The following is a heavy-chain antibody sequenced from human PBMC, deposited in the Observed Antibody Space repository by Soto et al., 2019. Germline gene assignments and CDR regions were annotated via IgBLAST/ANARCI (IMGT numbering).Heavy chain of an antibody. Sequence: SETLSLTCAVYGGSFSGYYWSWIRQPPGKGLEWIGEINHSGSTNYNPSLKSRVTISVDTSKNQFSLKLGSVTAADTAVYYCARGPIAAAGRWFDPWGQGTLVTVSS. CDR3: ARGPIAAAGRWFDP. CDR1: GGSFSGYY. CDR2: INHSGST. V-gene: IGHV4-34*01. D-gene: IGHD6-13*01. J-gene: IGHJ5*02.